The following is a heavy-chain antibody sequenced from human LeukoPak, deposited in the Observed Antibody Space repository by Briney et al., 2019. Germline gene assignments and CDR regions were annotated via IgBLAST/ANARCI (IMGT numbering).Heavy chain of an antibody. CDR2: ITSDGSGT. D-gene: IGHD4-17*01. V-gene: IGHV3-74*01. CDR3: ARVGWSDGDHVQFDY. CDR1: GFTFSSYW. Sequence: PGGSLRLSCAASGFTFSSYWMHWVRQAPGKGLVWVSRITSDGSGTIYADSVKGRFTISRDNAKNTLYLQMNSLRAEDTAVYYCARVGWSDGDHVQFDYWGQGILVTVSS. J-gene: IGHJ4*02.